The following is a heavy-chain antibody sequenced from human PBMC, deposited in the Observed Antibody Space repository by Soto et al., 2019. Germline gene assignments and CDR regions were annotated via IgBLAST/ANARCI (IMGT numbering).Heavy chain of an antibody. CDR3: ARAVAVAADFDY. J-gene: IGHJ4*02. Sequence: ASVKVSCKASGYTFTGYAMHWVRQAPGQRLEWMGWINAGNGNTKYSQKFQGGVTITRDTSASTAYMELSSLRSEDTAVYYCARAVAVAADFDYWGQGTLVTVSS. V-gene: IGHV1-3*01. D-gene: IGHD6-19*01. CDR1: GYTFTGYA. CDR2: INAGNGNT.